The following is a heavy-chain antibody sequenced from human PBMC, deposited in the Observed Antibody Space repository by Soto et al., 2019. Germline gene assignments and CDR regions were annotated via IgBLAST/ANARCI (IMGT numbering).Heavy chain of an antibody. CDR1: GFTFSSYA. CDR2: ISGSGGST. Sequence: GGSLRLSCAASGFTFSSYAMSRVRQAPGKGLEWVSAISGSGGSTYYADSVKGRFTISRDNSKNTLYLEMNSLRAEDTAVFYCVRSWLNDYGDYVDHWFDPWGQGTLVTVSS. D-gene: IGHD4-17*01. J-gene: IGHJ5*02. V-gene: IGHV3-23*01. CDR3: VRSWLNDYGDYVDHWFDP.